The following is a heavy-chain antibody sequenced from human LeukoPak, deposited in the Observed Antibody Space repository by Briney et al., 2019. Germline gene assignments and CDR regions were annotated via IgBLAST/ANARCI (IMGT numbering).Heavy chain of an antibody. CDR3: ARDQSYYYDSSGYLGY. J-gene: IGHJ4*02. CDR1: GFTFSDYY. Sequence: GGSLRLSCAASGFTFSDYYMSWIRQAPGKGLEWVSYISSSGSTIYCADSVKGRFTISRDNAKNSLYLQMNSLRAEDTAVYYCARDQSYYYDSSGYLGYWGQGTLVTVSS. D-gene: IGHD3-22*01. CDR2: ISSSGSTI. V-gene: IGHV3-11*01.